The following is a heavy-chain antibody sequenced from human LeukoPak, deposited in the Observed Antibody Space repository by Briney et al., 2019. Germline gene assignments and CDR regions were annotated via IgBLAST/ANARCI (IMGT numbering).Heavy chain of an antibody. CDR1: GGSFSGYY. Sequence: SETLSLTCAVYGGSFSGYYWSWIRQPPGKGLEWIGYIYYSGSTNYNPSLKSRVTMSVDTSKNQFSLKLSSVTAADTAVYYCARAGSGSYYYYYGMDVWGQGTTVTVSS. CDR2: IYYSGST. D-gene: IGHD1-26*01. V-gene: IGHV4-59*01. J-gene: IGHJ6*02. CDR3: ARAGSGSYYYYYGMDV.